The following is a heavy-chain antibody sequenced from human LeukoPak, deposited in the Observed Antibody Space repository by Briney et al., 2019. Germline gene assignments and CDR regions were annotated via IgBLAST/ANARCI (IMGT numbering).Heavy chain of an antibody. J-gene: IGHJ4*02. D-gene: IGHD6-19*01. CDR1: GYDFSTYW. V-gene: IGHV5-51*01. CDR2: VYPGDSDI. CDR3: ARGRETRTSGWFKH. Sequence: GESLKISCKTSGYDFSTYWIAWVRQMPGKGLEWMGIVYPGDSDIRYSPSFQGQVTISAGNSITTAYLQWSNLKASDTAMYYCARGRETRTSGWFKHWGQGTLVTVSS.